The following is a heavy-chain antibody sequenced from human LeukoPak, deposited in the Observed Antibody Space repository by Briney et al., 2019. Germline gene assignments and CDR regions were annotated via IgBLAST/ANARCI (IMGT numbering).Heavy chain of an antibody. Sequence: PGGSLRLSCAASGFTFSSYSMNWVRQAPGKGLEWVGRIKSKTDGGTTDYAAPVKGRFTISRDDSKNTLYLQMNSLKTEDTAVYYCTTEHGSGSYLDYWGQGTLVTVSS. CDR3: TTEHGSGSYLDY. V-gene: IGHV3-15*01. CDR1: GFTFSSYS. D-gene: IGHD3-10*01. J-gene: IGHJ4*02. CDR2: IKSKTDGGTT.